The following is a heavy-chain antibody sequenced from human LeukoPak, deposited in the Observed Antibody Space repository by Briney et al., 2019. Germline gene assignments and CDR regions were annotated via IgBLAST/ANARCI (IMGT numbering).Heavy chain of an antibody. V-gene: IGHV4-39*07. D-gene: IGHD6-6*01. CDR3: ARGVARSSKFHFSYYFDY. J-gene: IGHJ4*02. Sequence: SETLSLTCTVSGGSISSSSYYWGWIRQPPGKGLEWIGSIYHSGSTYYNPSLKSRVTISVDTSKNQFSLKLSSVTAADTAVYYCARGVARSSKFHFSYYFDYWGQGTLVTVST. CDR2: IYHSGST. CDR1: GGSISSSSYY.